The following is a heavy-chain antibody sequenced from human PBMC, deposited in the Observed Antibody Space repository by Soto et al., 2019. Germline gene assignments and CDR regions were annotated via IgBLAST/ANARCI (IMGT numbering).Heavy chain of an antibody. CDR2: IYDSGST. Sequence: QVQLQESGPGLVKPSQTLSLTCTVSGGSITSGGYYWSWIRQHPGKGLEWLGYIYDSGSTFYNPSLKSRINLSVDTSKNQFSLKLSSVTVADTAVYFCARKQAGYFYGIDYWGQGTLVTVSS. J-gene: IGHJ4*02. D-gene: IGHD3-10*01. V-gene: IGHV4-31*03. CDR1: GGSITSGGYY. CDR3: ARKQAGYFYGIDY.